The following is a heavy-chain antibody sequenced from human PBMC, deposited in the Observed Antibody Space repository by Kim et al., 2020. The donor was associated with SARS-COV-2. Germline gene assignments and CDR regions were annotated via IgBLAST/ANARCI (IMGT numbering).Heavy chain of an antibody. J-gene: IGHJ5*02. D-gene: IGHD2-2*01. CDR2: INHSGST. CDR1: GGSFSGYY. V-gene: IGHV4-34*01. CDR3: ARGTGDIVVVPAAIPFRRWFDP. Sequence: SETLSLTCAVYGGSFSGYYWSWIRQPPGKGLEWIGEINHSGSTNYNPSLKSRVTISVDTSKNQFSLKLSSVTAADTAVYYCARGTGDIVVVPAAIPFRRWFDPWGQGTLVTVSS.